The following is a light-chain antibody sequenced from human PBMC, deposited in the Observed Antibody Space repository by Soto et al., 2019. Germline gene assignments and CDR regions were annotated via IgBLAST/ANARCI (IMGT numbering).Light chain of an antibody. Sequence: QSALTQPASVSGSPGQSITISCTGTSSDVGGYNYVSWYQQHPGKAPKLMIYDVSNRPSGVSNRFSGSKSGNTASLTISGLQAEDEADYYCGSYTSSSTLVFGRGTKLTVL. CDR2: DVS. J-gene: IGLJ2*01. V-gene: IGLV2-14*01. CDR1: SSDVGGYNY. CDR3: GSYTSSSTLV.